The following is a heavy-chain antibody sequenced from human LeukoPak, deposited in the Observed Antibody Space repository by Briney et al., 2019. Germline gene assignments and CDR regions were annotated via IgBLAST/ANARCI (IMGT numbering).Heavy chain of an antibody. Sequence: SETLSPTCTVSGGSISSYYWSWIRQHPGKGLEWIGYIYYSGSTYYNPSLKSRVTISVDTSKNQFSLKLSSVTAADTAVYYCARGQRYNWNYGLGYWGQGTLVTVSS. D-gene: IGHD1-7*01. CDR2: IYYSGST. CDR3: ARGQRYNWNYGLGY. CDR1: GGSISSYY. J-gene: IGHJ4*02. V-gene: IGHV4-59*06.